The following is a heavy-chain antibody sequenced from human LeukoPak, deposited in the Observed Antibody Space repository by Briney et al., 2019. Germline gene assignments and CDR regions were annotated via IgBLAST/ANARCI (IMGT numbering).Heavy chain of an antibody. CDR3: AEALPGYSSGWYFDY. Sequence: GGSLRLSCAVSGFTFDDYAMHWVRQAPGKGLEWVSGISWNSGSIGYADSVKGRFTISRDNAKNSLYLQMNSLRAEDTALYYCAEALPGYSSGWYFDYWGQGTLVTVSS. J-gene: IGHJ4*02. V-gene: IGHV3-9*01. CDR1: GFTFDDYA. D-gene: IGHD6-19*01. CDR2: ISWNSGSI.